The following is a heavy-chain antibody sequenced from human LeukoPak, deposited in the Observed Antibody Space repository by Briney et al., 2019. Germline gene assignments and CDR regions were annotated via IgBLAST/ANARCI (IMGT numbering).Heavy chain of an antibody. V-gene: IGHV3-30*02. D-gene: IGHD1-26*01. CDR1: GFTFSSYG. Sequence: PGGSLGLSCAASGFTFSSYGVHWVRQAPGKGLEWAAFIWYDGSSQYADSVKGRFTISRDNSKSTLYLQMNSLRAEDTAVYYCVKDVVGATDYWGQGTLVTVSS. CDR2: IWYDGSSQ. CDR3: VKDVVGATDY. J-gene: IGHJ4*02.